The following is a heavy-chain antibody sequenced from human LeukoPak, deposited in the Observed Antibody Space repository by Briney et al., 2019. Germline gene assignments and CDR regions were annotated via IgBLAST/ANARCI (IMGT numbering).Heavy chain of an antibody. J-gene: IGHJ4*02. CDR3: ARPLDGYSGSSWYRYFDY. CDR1: CRHFHCYY. Sequence: PAETLSIICCVLCRHFHCYYYRRIRQPSGKGLELIGEINQRGCTNYIRTLKSRVTISVDTSKIQYSLKLSSVTAADTAVYYCARPLDGYSGSSWYRYFDYWGQGTLVTVSS. D-gene: IGHD6-13*01. V-gene: IGHV4-34*01. CDR2: INQRGCT.